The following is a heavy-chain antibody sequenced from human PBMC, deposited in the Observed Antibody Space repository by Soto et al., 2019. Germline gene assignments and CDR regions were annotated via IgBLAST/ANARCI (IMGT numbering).Heavy chain of an antibody. Sequence: QVQLVESGGGVVQPGRSLRLSCAASGFTFSSYAMHWVRQAPGKGLEWVAVISYDGSNKYYADSVKGRFTISRDNSKNTLYLQMNSLRAEDTAVYYCAKGGGECGGDCFDFDYWGQGTLVTVSS. V-gene: IGHV3-30-3*01. CDR1: GFTFSSYA. D-gene: IGHD2-21*02. J-gene: IGHJ4*02. CDR3: AKGGGECGGDCFDFDY. CDR2: ISYDGSNK.